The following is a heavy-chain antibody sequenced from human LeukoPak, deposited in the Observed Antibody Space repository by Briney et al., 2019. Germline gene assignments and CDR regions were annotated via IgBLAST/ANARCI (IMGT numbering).Heavy chain of an antibody. CDR2: IYYSGST. D-gene: IGHD6-13*01. Sequence: SETLSLTCTVSGGSVSSSSYWGWIRQPPGEGLEWIGSIYYSGSTYYSPSLKSRVTISLDPSKNQFSLKLSSLTAADTAIYYCASGYTAAGRRFDPWGQGTLVTVSS. CDR1: GGSVSSSSY. CDR3: ASGYTAAGRRFDP. J-gene: IGHJ5*02. V-gene: IGHV4-39*01.